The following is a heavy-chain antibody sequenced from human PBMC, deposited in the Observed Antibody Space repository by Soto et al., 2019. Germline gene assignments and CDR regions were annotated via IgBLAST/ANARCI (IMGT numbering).Heavy chain of an antibody. V-gene: IGHV3-21*01. CDR2: TSSTTNYI. CDR3: ARESEDLTSNFDY. J-gene: IGHJ4*02. CDR1: GFTFTRYS. Sequence: GGSLRLSCAASGFTFTRYSMNWVRQAPGKGLEWVSSTSSTTNYIYYADSMKGRFTVSRDNAKNSVYLEMNSLSAEDTAVYYCARESEDLTSNFDYWGQGTLVTVSS.